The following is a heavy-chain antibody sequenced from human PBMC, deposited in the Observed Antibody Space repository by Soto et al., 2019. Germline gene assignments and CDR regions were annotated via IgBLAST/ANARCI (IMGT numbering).Heavy chain of an antibody. J-gene: IGHJ6*02. D-gene: IGHD4-17*01. CDR2: IKSKTDGGTT. CDR1: GFTFSNAW. V-gene: IGHV3-15*07. Sequence: GGSLRLSCSASGFTFSNAWMNGVRQAPGKGLEWVGRIKSKTDGGTTDYAAPVKGRFTISRDDSKNTLYLQMNSLKTEDTAVYYCTTDQVWDGDYHYYYGMDVWGQGTTVTVSS. CDR3: TTDQVWDGDYHYYYGMDV.